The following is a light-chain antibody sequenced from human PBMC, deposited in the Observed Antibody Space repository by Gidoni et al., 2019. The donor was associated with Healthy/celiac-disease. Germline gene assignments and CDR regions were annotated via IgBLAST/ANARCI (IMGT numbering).Light chain of an antibody. CDR3: QQYNNWPLMCS. V-gene: IGKV3-15*01. Sequence: EIVMTQSPATLSVSPGERATLSCRASQSVNSNLAWYQQKPGQAPRLLIYGASTRATGIPARFSGSGSGTEFTLTISSLQSEDFAVYYCQQYNNWPLMCSFGQGTKLEIK. J-gene: IGKJ2*04. CDR1: QSVNSN. CDR2: GAS.